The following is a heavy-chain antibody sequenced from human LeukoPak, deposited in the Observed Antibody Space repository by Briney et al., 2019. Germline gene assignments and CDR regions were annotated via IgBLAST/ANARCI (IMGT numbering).Heavy chain of an antibody. J-gene: IGHJ4*02. CDR1: GFTFSSYA. CDR2: ISGSGGST. Sequence: GGSLRLSCAASGFTFSSYAMSWVRQAPGKGLEWVSAISGSGGSTYYADSVKGRFTISRDSSKNTLYLQMNSLRAEDTAVYYCAKDGIQLWSRPFDYWGQGTLVTVSS. D-gene: IGHD5-18*01. CDR3: AKDGIQLWSRPFDY. V-gene: IGHV3-23*01.